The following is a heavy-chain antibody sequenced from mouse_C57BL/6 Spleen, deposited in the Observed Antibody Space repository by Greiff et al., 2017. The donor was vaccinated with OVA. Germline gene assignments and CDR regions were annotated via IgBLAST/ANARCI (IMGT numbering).Heavy chain of an antibody. D-gene: IGHD2-3*01. V-gene: IGHV1-26*01. CDR3: VYDGYYWFAY. J-gene: IGHJ3*01. CDR2: INPNNGGT. Sequence: VQLKQSGPELVKPGASVKISCKASGYTFTDYYMNWVKQSHGKSLEWIGDINPNNGGTSYNQKFKGKATLTVDKSSSTAYMELRSLTSEDSAVYYCVYDGYYWFAYWGQGTLVTVSA. CDR1: GYTFTDYY.